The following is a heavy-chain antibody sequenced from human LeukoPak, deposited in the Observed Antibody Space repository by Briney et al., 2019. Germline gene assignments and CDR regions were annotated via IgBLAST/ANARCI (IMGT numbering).Heavy chain of an antibody. CDR3: ARDPGSGYDYFRYFDY. V-gene: IGHV1-2*02. D-gene: IGHD5-12*01. J-gene: IGHJ4*02. CDR1: GYTFTGYY. Sequence: GASVKVSCKASGYTFTGYYMHWVRQAPGQGLEWVGWINPNSGGTNYAQKFQGRVTMTRDTSISTAYMELSRLRSDDTAVYYCARDPGSGYDYFRYFDYWGQGTLVTVSS. CDR2: INPNSGGT.